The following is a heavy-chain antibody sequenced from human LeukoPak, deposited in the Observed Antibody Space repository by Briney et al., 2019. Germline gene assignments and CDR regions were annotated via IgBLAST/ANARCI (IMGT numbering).Heavy chain of an antibody. CDR3: ARQEIGRRDGYNYPSVFGY. CDR1: GGSISSSSYY. CDR2: IFLSGTT. J-gene: IGHJ4*02. Sequence: SETLSLTCTVSGGSISSSSYYWGWIRQPPGKGLEWIGSIFLSGTTYYNPSLKSRVTISVDTSKNQFSLKLSSVTAADTAVHYCARQEIGRRDGYNYPSVFGYWGQGTLVTVSS. D-gene: IGHD5-24*01. V-gene: IGHV4-39*01.